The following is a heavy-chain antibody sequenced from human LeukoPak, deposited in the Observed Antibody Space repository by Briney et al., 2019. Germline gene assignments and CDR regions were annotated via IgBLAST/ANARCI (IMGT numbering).Heavy chain of an antibody. V-gene: IGHV4-34*01. CDR2: INHSGST. D-gene: IGHD2-15*01. Sequence: SETLSLTCTVSGGSISSYYWSWIRQPPGKGLEWIGEINHSGSTNYNPSLKSRVTISVDTSKNQVSLKLSSVTAADTAVYYCARVYCSGGSCYFFDYWGQGTLVTVSS. J-gene: IGHJ4*02. CDR3: ARVYCSGGSCYFFDY. CDR1: GGSISSYY.